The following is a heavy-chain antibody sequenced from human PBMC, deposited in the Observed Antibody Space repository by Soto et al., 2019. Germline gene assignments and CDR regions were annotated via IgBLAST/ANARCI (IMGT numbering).Heavy chain of an antibody. CDR3: AIDYYQNGDDWTSL. CDR1: GGSINPYY. CDR2: IYNSVST. D-gene: IGHD2-21*01. V-gene: IGHV4-59*01. J-gene: IGHJ3*01. Sequence: KTSETLSLTCTVSGGSINPYYWHWIRQPPGKGLEWIGYIYNSVSTSYNPSLKSRVIISVDASNNFSLKMKSVSAADTALYYCAIDYYQNGDDWTSLWGQGTMVTVSS.